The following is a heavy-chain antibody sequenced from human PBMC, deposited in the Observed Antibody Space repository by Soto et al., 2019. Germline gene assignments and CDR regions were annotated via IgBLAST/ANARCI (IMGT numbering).Heavy chain of an antibody. V-gene: IGHV3-23*01. CDR3: AKEVSLGSTVDLGY. CDR2: ISGRGGST. J-gene: IGHJ4*02. Sequence: EVHLLESGGDLVQPGGSLRLSCAASGFTFTIFAMSWVRQSPGKGLEWVSTISGRGGSTYYADAVKGRFTISRDNSMGTLYLQMKSLRVEDTAIYYCAKEVSLGSTVDLGYCGQGTLVTVSS. D-gene: IGHD3-10*01. CDR1: GFTFTIFA.